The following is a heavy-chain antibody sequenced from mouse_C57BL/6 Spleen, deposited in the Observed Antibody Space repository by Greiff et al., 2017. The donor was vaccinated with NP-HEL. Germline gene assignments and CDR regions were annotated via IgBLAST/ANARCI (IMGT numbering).Heavy chain of an antibody. J-gene: IGHJ3*01. D-gene: IGHD3-2*02. CDR2: IYPGDGDT. CDR1: GYAFSSYW. Sequence: QVQLQQSGAELVKPGASVKISCKASGYAFSSYWMNWVKQRPGKGLEWIGQIYPGDGDTNYNGKFKGKATLTADKSSSTAYMQLSSLTSEDSAVYFCARSSSGVSWFAYWGQGTLVTVSA. CDR3: ARSSSGVSWFAY. V-gene: IGHV1-80*01.